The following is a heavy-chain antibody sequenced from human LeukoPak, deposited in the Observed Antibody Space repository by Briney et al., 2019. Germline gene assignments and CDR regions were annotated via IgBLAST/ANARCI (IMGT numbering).Heavy chain of an antibody. D-gene: IGHD2-2*01. J-gene: IGHJ4*02. Sequence: PSQTLSLTCAVSGVSISCGGYSWSWIRQPPGKGLELIGYIYHSGSTYYNPSLKSQVTISVDRSMNQFSLKLGSVTPADTAVYYLARVGYCSSTSRPFDYWGQGTLVTVSS. V-gene: IGHV4-30-2*01. CDR1: GVSISCGGYS. CDR3: ARVGYCSSTSRPFDY. CDR2: IYHSGST.